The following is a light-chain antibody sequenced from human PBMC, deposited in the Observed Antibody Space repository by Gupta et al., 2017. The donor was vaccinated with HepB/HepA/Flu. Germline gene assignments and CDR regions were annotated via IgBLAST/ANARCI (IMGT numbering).Light chain of an antibody. V-gene: IGKV3-20*01. CDR1: QSVDTDY. CDR2: GAS. Sequence: DTVLTPPADSPSLSPGKRAALSCRASQSVDTDYLAWYQQKPGQAPRLLIYGASSRATGIPDRCSASGSGADFTLTISRVEPEDLAVYYCQRYGSSPITFGQGTRLEIK. CDR3: QRYGSSPIT. J-gene: IGKJ5*01.